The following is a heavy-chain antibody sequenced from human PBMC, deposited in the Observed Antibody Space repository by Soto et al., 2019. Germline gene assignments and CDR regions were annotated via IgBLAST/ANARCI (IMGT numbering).Heavy chain of an antibody. CDR2: ISYDGSKK. CDR3: VAGLYFFDY. CDR1: GFSFSSYG. Sequence: QVQLVESGGGVVQPGRSLRLSCAASGFSFSSYGMQWVRQAPGKGLEWVAVISYDGSKKYYADSVKDRFTISRDNSKKTLYLQMNSLRADDTAVYYCVAGLYFFDYCGQGTLVTVSS. D-gene: IGHD6-19*01. J-gene: IGHJ4*02. V-gene: IGHV3-30*03.